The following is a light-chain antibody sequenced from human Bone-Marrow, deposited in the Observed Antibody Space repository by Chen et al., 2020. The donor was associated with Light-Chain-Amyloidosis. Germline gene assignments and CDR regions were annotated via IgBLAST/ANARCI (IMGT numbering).Light chain of an antibody. CDR3: QSADSSGTYEVI. CDR1: DLPTKY. Sequence: YELTQPPSVSVTPGQTARLTCSGDDLPTKYAYWYQQKPGQAPVLVIHRDTERTSGISDRFSGSSAGTTATLTISGVQAEDEADYHCQSADSSGTYEVIFGGGTKLTVL. J-gene: IGLJ2*01. V-gene: IGLV3-25*03. CDR2: RDT.